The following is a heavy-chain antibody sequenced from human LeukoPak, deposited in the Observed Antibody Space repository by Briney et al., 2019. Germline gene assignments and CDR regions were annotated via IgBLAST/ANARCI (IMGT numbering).Heavy chain of an antibody. V-gene: IGHV4-39*01. CDR1: GGSISSSSYY. D-gene: IGHD3-10*01. CDR2: IYYSGTT. J-gene: IGHJ4*02. CDR3: ARQAYYYGSGSYTYFDY. Sequence: SETLSLTCTVSGGSISSSSYYWGWIRQPPGKGLEWFGRIYYSGTTYYTPSLRSRVTISVDTSKNQFSLKLSSVTAADTAVYYCARQAYYYGSGSYTYFDYWGQGTLVTVSS.